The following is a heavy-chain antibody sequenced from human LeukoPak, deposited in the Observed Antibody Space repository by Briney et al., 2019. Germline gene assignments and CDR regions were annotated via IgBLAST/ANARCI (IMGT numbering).Heavy chain of an antibody. Sequence: PSETLSLTCTVSGGSISSYYWSWIRQPPGKGLEWIGYIYYSGSTNYNPSLKSRVTISVDTSKNQFSLKLSSVTAADTAVYYCARVESHADYFDYCGQGTLVTVSS. CDR3: ARVESHADYFDY. CDR1: GGSISSYY. CDR2: IYYSGST. V-gene: IGHV4-59*01. J-gene: IGHJ4*02. D-gene: IGHD3-3*01.